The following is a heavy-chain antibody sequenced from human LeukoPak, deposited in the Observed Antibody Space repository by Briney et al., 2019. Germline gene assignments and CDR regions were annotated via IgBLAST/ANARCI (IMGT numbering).Heavy chain of an antibody. V-gene: IGHV1-2*02. CDR2: INPNSGGT. D-gene: IGHD5-18*01. J-gene: IGHJ4*02. CDR1: GYTFTGYY. Sequence: ASVKVSCKASGYTFTGYYMHWVRQAPGQGLEWMGWINPNSGGTNYAQKFQGRVTMTRDTSISTAYMELSRLRSDDTAVYYCAATNVDTAMVKLATKIFDYWGQGTLVTVSS. CDR3: AATNVDTAMVKLATKIFDY.